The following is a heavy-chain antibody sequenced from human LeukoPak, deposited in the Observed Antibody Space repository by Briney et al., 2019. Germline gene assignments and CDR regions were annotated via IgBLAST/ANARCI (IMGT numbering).Heavy chain of an antibody. D-gene: IGHD1-1*01. CDR3: TSGLSVRRSNNTPVDY. V-gene: IGHV3-73*01. Sequence: GGSLRLSCTASGFTFSGSAMHWVRQASGKGLEWVGRIRSKANSYATVYAASVKGRSTISRDDSKNTAYLQMNSLKTEDTAVYYCTSGLSVRRSNNTPVDYWGQGTLVTVSS. J-gene: IGHJ4*02. CDR2: IRSKANSYAT. CDR1: GFTFSGSA.